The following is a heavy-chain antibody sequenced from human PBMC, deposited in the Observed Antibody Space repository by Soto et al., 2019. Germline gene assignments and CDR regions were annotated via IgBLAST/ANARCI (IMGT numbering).Heavy chain of an antibody. CDR1: RFTFSSYA. CDR2: ISGSGGST. J-gene: IGHJ4*02. D-gene: IGHD3-10*01. Sequence: SGGSLRLSCAASRFTFSSYAMSWVRQAPGKGLEWVSAISGSGGSTYYADSVKGRFTISRDNSKNTLYLQMNSLRAEDTAVYYCAKASRITMVRGVLFDYWGQGTLVTVSS. V-gene: IGHV3-23*01. CDR3: AKASRITMVRGVLFDY.